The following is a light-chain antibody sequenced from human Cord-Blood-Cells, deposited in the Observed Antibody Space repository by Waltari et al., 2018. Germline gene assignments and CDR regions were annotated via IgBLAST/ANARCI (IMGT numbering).Light chain of an antibody. CDR3: AAWDDSLNGPV. V-gene: IGLV1-44*01. J-gene: IGLJ2*01. CDR1: SSNIGINT. CDR2: RNN. Sequence: QSVLTQPPSASGTPGQRVTISCSGSSSNIGINTVNWYQQLPGTAPKLLIYRNNQRPSGVPDRFSGSKSGTSASLAISGLQAEDEADYYCAAWDDSLNGPVFGGGTKLTVL.